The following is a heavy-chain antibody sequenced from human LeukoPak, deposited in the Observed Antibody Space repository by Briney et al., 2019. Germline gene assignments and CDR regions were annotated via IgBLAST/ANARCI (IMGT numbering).Heavy chain of an antibody. CDR3: TRDSGSYGMFYAFDI. CDR1: GFTFSSYA. D-gene: IGHD1-26*01. V-gene: IGHV3-49*04. J-gene: IGHJ3*02. Sequence: GGSLRLSCAASGFTFSSYALNWVRQAPGKGLEWVGFIRSKAYGGTTEYAASVKGRFTISRDDSKSIAYLQMNSLKTEDTAVYYCTRDSGSYGMFYAFDIWGQGTMVTVSS. CDR2: IRSKAYGGTT.